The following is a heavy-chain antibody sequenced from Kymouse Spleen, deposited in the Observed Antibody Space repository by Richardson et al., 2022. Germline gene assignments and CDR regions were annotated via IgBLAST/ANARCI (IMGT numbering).Heavy chain of an antibody. D-gene: IGHD3-3*01. CDR1: GGSFSGYY. CDR2: INHSGST. J-gene: IGHJ6*02. V-gene: IGHV4-34*01. CDR3: ARLYYDFWSGHYYGMDV. Sequence: QVQLQQWGAGLLKPSETLSLTCAVYGGSFSGYYWSWIRQPPGKGLEWIGEINHSGSTNYNPSLKSRVTISVDTSKNQFSLKLSSVTAADTAVYYCARLYYDFWSGHYYGMDVWGQGTTVTVSS.